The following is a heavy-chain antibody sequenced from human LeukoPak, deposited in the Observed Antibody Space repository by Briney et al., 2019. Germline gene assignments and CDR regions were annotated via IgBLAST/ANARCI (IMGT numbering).Heavy chain of an antibody. CDR1: GYSFTSYW. CDR2: IDPSDSYT. Sequence: GESLKISCKGSGYSFTSYWISLVRQMLGKGLEWMGRIDPSDSYTNYSPSFQGHVTISADKSISTAYLQWSSLKASDTAMYYCARVVVPAATDAFDIWGQGTMVTVSS. CDR3: ARVVVPAATDAFDI. J-gene: IGHJ3*02. D-gene: IGHD2-2*01. V-gene: IGHV5-10-1*01.